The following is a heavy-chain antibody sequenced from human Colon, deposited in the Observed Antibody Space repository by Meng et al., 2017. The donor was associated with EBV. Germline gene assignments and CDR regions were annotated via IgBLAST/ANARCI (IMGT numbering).Heavy chain of an antibody. Sequence: VQIQQWGAGLLKPSGTLSLTCAVSGGSFSGYYWSWIRQAPGKGLEWIGEINHSGSTKFNPSLESRVSISVDTSENQVSLKLTSVTAADTAVYYCARRTTVNLRSFDSWGQGTLVTVSS. V-gene: IGHV4-34*01. D-gene: IGHD4-17*01. CDR2: INHSGST. J-gene: IGHJ4*02. CDR3: ARRTTVNLRSFDS. CDR1: GGSFSGYY.